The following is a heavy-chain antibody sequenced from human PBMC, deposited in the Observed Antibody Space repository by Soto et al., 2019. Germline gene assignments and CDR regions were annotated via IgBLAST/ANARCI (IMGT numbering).Heavy chain of an antibody. V-gene: IGHV3-30*18. D-gene: IGHD1-7*01. J-gene: IGHJ4*02. CDR3: AKGRGTFPFGY. CDR2: ISYDGSNK. Sequence: PGGSLRLSCAASGFTFSSYGMHWVRQAPGKGLEWVAVISYDGSNKYYADSVKGRFTISRDNSKNTLYLQMNSLRAEDTAVYYCAKGRGTFPFGYWGQGTLVTVSS. CDR1: GFTFSSYG.